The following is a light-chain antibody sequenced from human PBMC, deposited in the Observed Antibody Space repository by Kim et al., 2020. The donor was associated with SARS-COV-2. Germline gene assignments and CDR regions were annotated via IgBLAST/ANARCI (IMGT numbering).Light chain of an antibody. CDR1: QSVITY. CDR3: QQRSKWP. J-gene: IGKJ4*01. CDR2: DAS. V-gene: IGKV3-11*01. Sequence: TLCLWRGENAPFSGRASQSVITYLAWYQHRPGPAPRLLIYDASRRATAIPARCSGSGSGTNFPLPISGVESEDFAFYYCQQRSKWPFGGGTRV.